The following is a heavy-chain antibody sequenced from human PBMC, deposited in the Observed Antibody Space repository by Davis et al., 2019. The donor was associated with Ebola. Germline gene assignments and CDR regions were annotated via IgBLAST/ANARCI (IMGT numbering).Heavy chain of an antibody. D-gene: IGHD6-19*01. CDR3: ARVAIALPGVMGWFDP. CDR1: GYTFTRYP. J-gene: IGHJ5*02. V-gene: IGHV1-3*01. CDR2: INAGNDDT. Sequence: ASVKVSCKASGYTFTRYPLHWVRQAPGQSLEWMGWINAGNDDTKYSQKFQGRVTITRDTSASTVYMELRTLTSEDTAVYYCARVAIALPGVMGWFDPWGQGTLVTVSS.